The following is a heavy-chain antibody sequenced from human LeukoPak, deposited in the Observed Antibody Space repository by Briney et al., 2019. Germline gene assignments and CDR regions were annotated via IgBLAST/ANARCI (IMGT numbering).Heavy chain of an antibody. V-gene: IGHV3-74*01. CDR1: GFTFTKYW. CDR2: INNEGNGT. Sequence: GGSLKLSCAASGFTFTKYWMHWVRQVPRKGLIWVSRINNEGNGTNYADSVKGRFTISRDNAKNTLYLQMNSLRAEDTAVYYCARGIYGNFDYWGQGSLVTVSS. D-gene: IGHD3-10*01. CDR3: ARGIYGNFDY. J-gene: IGHJ4*02.